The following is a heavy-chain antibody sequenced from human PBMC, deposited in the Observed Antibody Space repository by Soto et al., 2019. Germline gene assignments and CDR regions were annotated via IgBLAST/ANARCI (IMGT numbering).Heavy chain of an antibody. CDR3: ARGDYYDISGYYYYFDY. V-gene: IGHV3-30-3*01. Sequence: QVQLVESGGGVVQPGRSLRLSCAASGFTFSIYTIHWVRQAPGKGLEWVAVISYDGSHKYYADSVKGRFTISRDNSKNTLYQQMNSLRAEDTALYYCARGDYYDISGYYYYFDYWGQGTLVTVSS. D-gene: IGHD3-22*01. CDR1: GFTFSIYT. J-gene: IGHJ4*02. CDR2: ISYDGSHK.